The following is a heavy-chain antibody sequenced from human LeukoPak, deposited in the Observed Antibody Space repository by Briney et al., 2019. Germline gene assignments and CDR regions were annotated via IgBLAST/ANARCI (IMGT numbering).Heavy chain of an antibody. CDR3: AKVRSYYDILTGYYMEAFDI. Sequence: GGSLRLSCAASGFTVSSNYMSWVRQAPGKGLEWVSVIYSGGSTYYADSVKGRFTISRDNSKNTLYLQMNTLRAEDTAVYYCAKVRSYYDILTGYYMEAFDIWGQGTMVTVSS. D-gene: IGHD3-9*01. CDR2: IYSGGST. CDR1: GFTVSSNY. J-gene: IGHJ3*02. V-gene: IGHV3-53*01.